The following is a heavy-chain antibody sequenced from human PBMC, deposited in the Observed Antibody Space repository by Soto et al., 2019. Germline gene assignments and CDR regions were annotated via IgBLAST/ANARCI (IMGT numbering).Heavy chain of an antibody. Sequence: QVQLVQAGSEVKTPGSSVQVSCKASGGGNLRDYRTTWVRQAPGQGLEWMGGIIPKLGSANYAQTFQGRVTITADASTSTVYMELRSLRSEDKAVYYCARGGCGYQCGAVHWGPGTPVTVSS. D-gene: IGHD5-12*01. CDR2: IIPKLGSA. J-gene: IGHJ4*02. CDR1: GGGNLRDYR. V-gene: IGHV1-69*01. CDR3: ARGGCGYQCGAVH.